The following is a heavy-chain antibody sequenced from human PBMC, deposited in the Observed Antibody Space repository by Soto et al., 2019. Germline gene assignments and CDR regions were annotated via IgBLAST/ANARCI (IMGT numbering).Heavy chain of an antibody. V-gene: IGHV3-23*01. D-gene: IGHD6-19*01. CDR2: ISSTGSST. J-gene: IGHJ4*02. CDR3: AKAGGIAVPGTHLDY. CDR1: GFTFSSDA. Sequence: EVQRLESGGGSVQPGGSLRLSCAASGFTFSSDAMSWVRQAPGKGLEWVSAISSTGSSTNYADSVEGRFTISRDNSKNTLYLQMSSLRAEDTAVYYCAKAGGIAVPGTHLDYWGQGTLVTVSS.